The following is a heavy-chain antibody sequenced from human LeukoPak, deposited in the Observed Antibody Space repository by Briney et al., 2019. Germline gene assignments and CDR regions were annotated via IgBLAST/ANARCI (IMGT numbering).Heavy chain of an antibody. D-gene: IGHD6-25*01. CDR3: ATGGGYRFAY. CDR2: INTNTEKS. V-gene: IGHV7-4-1*02. Sequence: ASVKVSCKASGYSITNYAILWVRQAPGQGLEWMGWINTNTEKSTYAPGFTGRYVFSLDSSVNTAYLQVSSLKAEDTALYYCATGGGYRFAYWGQGTLVTVSS. J-gene: IGHJ4*02. CDR1: GYSITNYA.